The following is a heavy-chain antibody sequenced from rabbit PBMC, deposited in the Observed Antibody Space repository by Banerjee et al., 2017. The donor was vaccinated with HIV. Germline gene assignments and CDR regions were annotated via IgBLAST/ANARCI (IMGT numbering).Heavy chain of an antibody. D-gene: IGHD4-1*01. CDR2: IDAGVSGST. J-gene: IGHJ6*01. V-gene: IGHV1S40*01. Sequence: QSLEESGGDLVKPGASPTLTCIASGFSLSSNYWACWVRQAPGKGLEWIACIDAGVSGSTYYASWAKGRFIISKTSSTTVTLQMTSLTAADTATYFCARGDDSSGWGLYFWGPGTLVTVS. CDR1: GFSLSSNYW. CDR3: ARGDDSSGWGLYF.